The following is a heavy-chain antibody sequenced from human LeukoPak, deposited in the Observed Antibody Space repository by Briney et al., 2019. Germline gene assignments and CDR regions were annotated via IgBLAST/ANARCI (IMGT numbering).Heavy chain of an antibody. Sequence: SETLSLTCTVSGGSISSSSYYWGWIRQPPGKGLEWIGSIYYSGSTYYNPSLKSRVTISVDTSKNQFSLKLSSVTAADTAVYYCARADDILTPDPWGQGTLVTVSS. J-gene: IGHJ5*02. D-gene: IGHD3-9*01. CDR2: IYYSGST. CDR1: GGSISSSSYY. V-gene: IGHV4-39*07. CDR3: ARADDILTPDP.